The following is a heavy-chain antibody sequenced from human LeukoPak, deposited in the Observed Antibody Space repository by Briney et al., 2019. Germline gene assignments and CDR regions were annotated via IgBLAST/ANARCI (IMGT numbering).Heavy chain of an antibody. CDR1: GYTFTSYA. CDR2: INAGNGNT. Sequence: ASVKVSCKASGYTFTSYAMHWVRQAPGQRLEWMGWINAGNGNTKYSQKFQGRVTITRDTSASTAYMELSSLRSEDTAVYYCARGFNKRAYSGYYYTGFYWGQGTLVTVSS. J-gene: IGHJ4*02. D-gene: IGHD5-12*01. CDR3: ARGFNKRAYSGYYYTGFY. V-gene: IGHV1-3*01.